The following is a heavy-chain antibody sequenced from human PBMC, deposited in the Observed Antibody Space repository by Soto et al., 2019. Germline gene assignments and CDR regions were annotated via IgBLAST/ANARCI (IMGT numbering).Heavy chain of an antibody. D-gene: IGHD6-25*01. Sequence: SETLSLTCDVYGGSFSGYIWTWIRQTPGKGLQWIGQINHSGSTNYNPSLKSRVTISVDTSKNQVSLKLSSVTAADTAMYFCARQVSSAWPPYYYDMDVWGQGTTVTVSS. J-gene: IGHJ6*02. V-gene: IGHV4-34*01. CDR3: ARQVSSAWPPYYYDMDV. CDR2: INHSGST. CDR1: GGSFSGYI.